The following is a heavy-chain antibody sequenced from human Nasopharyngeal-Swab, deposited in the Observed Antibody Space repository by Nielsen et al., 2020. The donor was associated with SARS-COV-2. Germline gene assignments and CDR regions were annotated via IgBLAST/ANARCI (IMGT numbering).Heavy chain of an antibody. V-gene: IGHV3-13*01. Sequence: GEFLKISCAASGFTFSCYDMHWVRQATGKGLEWVSAIGTAGDTYYPGSVKGRFTISRENAKNSLYLQMNSLSAGDTAVYYCARSSSWYWNYFDYWGQGTLVTVSS. CDR1: GFTFSCYD. CDR3: ARSSSWYWNYFDY. J-gene: IGHJ4*02. D-gene: IGHD6-13*01. CDR2: IGTAGDT.